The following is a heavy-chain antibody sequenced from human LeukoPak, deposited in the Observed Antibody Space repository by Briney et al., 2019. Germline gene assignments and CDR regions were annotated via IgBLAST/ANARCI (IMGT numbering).Heavy chain of an antibody. CDR1: GGSISSYY. Sequence: SETLSLTCTVSGGSISSYYWSWIRQPPGKGLEWIGYIYYSGSTNYNPSLKSRVTISVDMSKNQFSLKLSSVTAADTAVYYCARGLPITGDFDYWGQGTLVTVSS. D-gene: IGHD7-27*01. CDR3: ARGLPITGDFDY. V-gene: IGHV4-59*01. J-gene: IGHJ4*02. CDR2: IYYSGST.